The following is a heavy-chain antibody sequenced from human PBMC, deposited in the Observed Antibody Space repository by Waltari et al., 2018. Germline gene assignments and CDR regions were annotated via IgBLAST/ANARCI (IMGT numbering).Heavy chain of an antibody. CDR1: GYSISSGYY. J-gene: IGHJ4*02. Sequence: QVQLQESGPGLVKPSETLSLTCAVSGYSISSGYYWGWIRQPPGKGLEWIGSTYHRGSTYYNPSLKSRVTISVDTSKNQFSLKLSSVTAADTAVYYCASLVWNALDYWGQGTLVTVSS. D-gene: IGHD1-1*01. V-gene: IGHV4-38-2*01. CDR3: ASLVWNALDY. CDR2: TYHRGST.